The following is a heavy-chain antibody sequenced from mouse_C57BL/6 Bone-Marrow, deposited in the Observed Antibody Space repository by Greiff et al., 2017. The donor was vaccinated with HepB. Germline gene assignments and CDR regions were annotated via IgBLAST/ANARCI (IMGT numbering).Heavy chain of an antibody. Sequence: QVQLQQSGAELVMPGASVKLSCKASGYTFTSYWMHWVKQRPGQGLEWIGEIDPSDSYTNYNQKFNGKSTLTVDKSSSTAYMQLSSLTSEDSAVYYCARRAVVATRYAMDYWGQGTSVTVSS. D-gene: IGHD1-1*01. V-gene: IGHV1-69*01. J-gene: IGHJ4*01. CDR2: IDPSDSYT. CDR1: GYTFTSYW. CDR3: ARRAVVATRYAMDY.